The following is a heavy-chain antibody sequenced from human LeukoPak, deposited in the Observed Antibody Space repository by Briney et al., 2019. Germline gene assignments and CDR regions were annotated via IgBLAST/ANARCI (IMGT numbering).Heavy chain of an antibody. V-gene: IGHV4-34*01. CDR3: ASRGTCENSSGCSGWFDP. D-gene: IGHD6-19*01. CDR1: GGSFSGYY. J-gene: IGHJ5*02. Sequence: SETLSLTCAVYGGSFSGYYWSWIRQPPGKGLEWIGEINHSGGTNYNPSLKSRVTISVDTSKNQFSLKLSSVTAADTAVYYCASRGTCENSSGCSGWFDPWGQGTLVTVSS. CDR2: INHSGGT.